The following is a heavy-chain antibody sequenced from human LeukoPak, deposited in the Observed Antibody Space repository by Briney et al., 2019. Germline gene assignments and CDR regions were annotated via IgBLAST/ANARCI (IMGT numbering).Heavy chain of an antibody. Sequence: GGSLRLSCAVSGFTFSSYAMSWVRQAPGKGLEWVSAISGSGGSTYYADSVKGRFTISRDSSRNTLYLQMNSLRAEDTAVYYCAKVAYSSGWYGGLDYWGQGTLVTVSS. D-gene: IGHD6-19*01. CDR3: AKVAYSSGWYGGLDY. CDR1: GFTFSSYA. V-gene: IGHV3-23*01. J-gene: IGHJ4*02. CDR2: ISGSGGST.